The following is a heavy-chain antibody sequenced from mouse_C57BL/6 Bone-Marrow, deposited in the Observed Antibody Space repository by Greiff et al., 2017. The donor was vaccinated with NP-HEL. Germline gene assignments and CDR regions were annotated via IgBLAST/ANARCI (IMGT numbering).Heavy chain of an antibody. CDR1: GFSLTSYG. CDR3: ARSSLNYYGSSLYAMDY. CDR2: IWSGGST. D-gene: IGHD1-1*01. J-gene: IGHJ4*01. V-gene: IGHV2-2*01. Sequence: QVKLQQSGPGLVQPSQSLSITCTVSGFSLTSYGVHWVRQSPGKGLEWLGVIWSGGSTDYNAAFISRLSISKDNSKSQVFFKMNSLQADDTAIYYCARSSLNYYGSSLYAMDYWGQGTSVTVSS.